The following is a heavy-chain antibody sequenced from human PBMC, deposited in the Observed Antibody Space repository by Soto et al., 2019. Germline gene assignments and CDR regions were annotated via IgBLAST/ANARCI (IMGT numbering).Heavy chain of an antibody. V-gene: IGHV2-5*01. CDR3: AHSSLTGGRFAP. CDR1: GFSLSTTGVG. CDR2: VYYTDDK. Sequence: QITLKETGPTLVEPAQTLTLTCTFSGFSLSTTGVGVGWVRQPPGKALEWLAIVYYTDDKRYSPSRRNRRSITKDTSKSQVVLTRANMGPVDTATYYCAHSSLTGGRFAPWGQGIRVIVSS. D-gene: IGHD3-16*01. J-gene: IGHJ5*02.